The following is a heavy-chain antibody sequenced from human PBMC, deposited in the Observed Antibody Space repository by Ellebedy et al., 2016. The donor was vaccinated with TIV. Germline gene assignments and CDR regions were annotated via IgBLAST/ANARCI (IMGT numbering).Heavy chain of an antibody. J-gene: IGHJ1*01. V-gene: IGHV3-30*04. CDR3: ARTLAAAGTGYFKH. D-gene: IGHD6-13*01. Sequence: PGGSLRLSCAASGFTFSSYAMHWVRQAPGKGLEWVAVISDDGSNKYYADSVKGRFTISRHNSKNTLYLQMNSLKAEDTAVYYCARTLAAAGTGYFKHWGQGTPVTVSS. CDR1: GFTFSSYA. CDR2: ISDDGSNK.